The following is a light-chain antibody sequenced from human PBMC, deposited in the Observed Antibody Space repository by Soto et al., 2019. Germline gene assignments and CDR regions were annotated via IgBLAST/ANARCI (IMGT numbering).Light chain of an antibody. V-gene: IGKV1-5*03. J-gene: IGKJ1*01. CDR1: QTIDSW. CDR3: LQRNSYPRT. CDR2: KAS. Sequence: DIQMTQSPSTLSASVGDRVTITCRASQTIDSWLAWYQQRPGKPPNLLIYKASTLASGVPSRFSGSGSGTEFTLTISSLQPEDFATYYCLQRNSYPRTFGQGTKVDIK.